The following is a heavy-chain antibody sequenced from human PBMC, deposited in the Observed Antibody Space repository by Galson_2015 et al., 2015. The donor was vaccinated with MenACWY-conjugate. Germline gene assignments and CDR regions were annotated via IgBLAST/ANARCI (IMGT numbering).Heavy chain of an antibody. J-gene: IGHJ4*02. Sequence: SLRLSCAASGFTFASFAMSWVRQAPGKGLEWVSSITGSSGSISYADSVKGRFTISRDNFQNILYLQMNSLRDEDTAIYYCAKVSRAWLLNTYNLDSEGQGALLA. V-gene: IGHV3-23*01. D-gene: IGHD4-23*01. CDR2: ITGSSGSI. CDR3: AKVSRAWLLNTYNLDS. CDR1: GFTFASFA.